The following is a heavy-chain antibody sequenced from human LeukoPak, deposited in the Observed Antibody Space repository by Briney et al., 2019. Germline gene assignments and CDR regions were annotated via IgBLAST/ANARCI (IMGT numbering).Heavy chain of an antibody. V-gene: IGHV3-23*01. D-gene: IGHD6-19*01. CDR3: AKDRGDSNGWSYFDH. J-gene: IGHJ4*02. CDR1: GFTFNTYA. Sequence: RAGGSLRLSCAASGFTFNTYAMTWVRQAPGKGLEWVSSITDSGDGTYYPDSVKGRFTISRDTSKNTLDLQMNSLRAEDTAVYYCAKDRGDSNGWSYFDHWGQGTPVTVSS. CDR2: ITDSGDGT.